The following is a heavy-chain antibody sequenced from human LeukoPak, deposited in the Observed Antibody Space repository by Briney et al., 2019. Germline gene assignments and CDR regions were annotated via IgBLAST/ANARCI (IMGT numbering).Heavy chain of an antibody. CDR2: ISSSSSTI. D-gene: IGHD3-22*01. CDR3: ARGSTYYDSSGQVPFDY. J-gene: IGHJ4*02. Sequence: QPGGSLRLSCAASGFTFRSYSMNWVRQAPGKGLEWVSYISSSSSTIYYADSVKGRFTISRDNAKNSLYLQMNSLRAEDTAVYYCARGSTYYDSSGQVPFDYWGQGTLVTVSS. CDR1: GFTFRSYS. V-gene: IGHV3-48*01.